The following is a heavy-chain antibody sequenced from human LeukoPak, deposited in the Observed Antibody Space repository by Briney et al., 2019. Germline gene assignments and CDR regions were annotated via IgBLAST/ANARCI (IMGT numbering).Heavy chain of an antibody. CDR2: IYTSGST. D-gene: IGHD5-18*01. J-gene: IGHJ3*02. CDR3: ARKDTAMADDAFDI. V-gene: IGHV4-61*02. CDR1: GGSISSGSYY. Sequence: SQTLSLTCTVSGGSISSGSYYWSWIRQPAGKGLEWIGRIYTSGSTNYNPSLKSRVTISADTSKNQFSLKLSSVTAADTAVYYCARKDTAMADDAFDIWGQGTMVTVSS.